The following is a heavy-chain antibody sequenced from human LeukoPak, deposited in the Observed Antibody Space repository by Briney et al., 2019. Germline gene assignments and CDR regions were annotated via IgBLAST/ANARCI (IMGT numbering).Heavy chain of an antibody. V-gene: IGHV4-39*07. Sequence: SETLSLTCTVSGGSISSSSYYWGWIRQPPGKGLEWIGSIYYSGSTYYNPSLKSRVTISVDTSKNQFSLKLSSVTAADTAVYYCAREAGYYYYMDVWGKGTTVTVSS. CDR2: IYYSGST. CDR1: GGSISSSSYY. CDR3: AREAGYYYYMDV. J-gene: IGHJ6*03.